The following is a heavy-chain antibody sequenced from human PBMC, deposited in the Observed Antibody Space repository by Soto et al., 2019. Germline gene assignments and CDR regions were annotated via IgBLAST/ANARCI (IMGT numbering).Heavy chain of an antibody. CDR2: IWYDGSNK. J-gene: IGHJ6*03. D-gene: IGHD3-10*01. CDR3: ARGPHYRYGSGSRDYMDV. Sequence: GGSLRLSCAASGFTFSSYGMHWVRQAPGKGLEWVAVIWYDGSNKYYADSVKGRFTISRDNSKNTLYLQMNSLRAEDTAVYYCARGPHYRYGSGSRDYMDVWGKGTTVTVSS. V-gene: IGHV3-33*01. CDR1: GFTFSSYG.